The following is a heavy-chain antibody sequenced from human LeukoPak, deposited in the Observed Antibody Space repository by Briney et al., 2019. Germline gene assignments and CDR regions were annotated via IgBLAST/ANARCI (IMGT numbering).Heavy chain of an antibody. CDR1: GFTFSSYA. D-gene: IGHD2-15*01. J-gene: IGHJ6*02. Sequence: GGSLRLSCAASGFTFSSYAMSWVRQAPGKGLEWVSAISGSGGSTYYADSVKGRFTISRDNSKNTLYLQMNSLRAEDTAVYYCARDCRSGSCYDYYGMDVWGQGTTVTVSS. CDR2: ISGSGGST. V-gene: IGHV3-23*01. CDR3: ARDCRSGSCYDYYGMDV.